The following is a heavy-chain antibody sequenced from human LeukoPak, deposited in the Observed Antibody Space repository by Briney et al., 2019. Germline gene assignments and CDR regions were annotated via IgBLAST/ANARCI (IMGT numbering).Heavy chain of an antibody. J-gene: IGHJ4*02. CDR3: ARGGSSSWYALDY. CDR2: IYYSGST. V-gene: IGHV4-59*01. Sequence: PSETLSLTCSVSGVSISCYYWSWIRPPPGKGLEWIGYIYYSGSTNYNPSLKGRVTISVDTSKNQFSLKLSSVTAADTAVYYCARGGSSSWYALDYWGQGTLVTVSS. D-gene: IGHD6-13*01. CDR1: GVSISCYY.